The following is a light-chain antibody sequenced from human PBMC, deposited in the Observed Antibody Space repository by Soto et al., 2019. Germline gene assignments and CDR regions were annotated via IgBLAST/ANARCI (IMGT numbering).Light chain of an antibody. J-gene: IGKJ5*01. CDR1: QSAGNF. CDR3: QQRNYWPIT. Sequence: IGLTQSPAAVSLSPGERATLSCRASQSAGNFLAWYQQKPGQAPRLLMFRTSSRATGFPARFSGSGSGTEFNLTINSLEPEDFAVYYCQQRNYWPITFGQGTRLEIK. V-gene: IGKV3-11*01. CDR2: RTS.